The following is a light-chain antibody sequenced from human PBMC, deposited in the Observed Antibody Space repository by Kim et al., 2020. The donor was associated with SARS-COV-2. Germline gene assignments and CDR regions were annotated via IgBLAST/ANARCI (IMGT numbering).Light chain of an antibody. Sequence: QSALTQPASVSGSPGQSITISCTGTSRDIGRYDYVSWYQQHPGKAPKLIIFDVTNRPSGVSDRFSGSKSGTTASLTISGLQAEDEADYYCCSYTTNSARVFGGGTKLTVL. CDR2: DVT. CDR3: CSYTTNSARV. V-gene: IGLV2-14*03. CDR1: SRDIGRYDY. J-gene: IGLJ3*02.